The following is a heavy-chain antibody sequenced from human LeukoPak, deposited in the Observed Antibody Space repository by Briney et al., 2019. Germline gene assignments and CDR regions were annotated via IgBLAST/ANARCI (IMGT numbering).Heavy chain of an antibody. J-gene: IGHJ4*02. Sequence: SETLSLTCTVSGGSISSGGYSWSWIRQHPGKGLEWIGYIYYSGSTYYNPSLKSRLTISVDTSKNQFSLKLSSVTAADTAVYFCARDKTFEVVNFFDSWGQGTLVTVSS. V-gene: IGHV4-31*03. D-gene: IGHD3-3*01. CDR2: IYYSGST. CDR3: ARDKTFEVVNFFDS. CDR1: GGSISSGGYS.